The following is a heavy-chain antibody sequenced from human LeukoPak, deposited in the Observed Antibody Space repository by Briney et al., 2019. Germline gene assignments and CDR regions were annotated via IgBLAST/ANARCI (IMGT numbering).Heavy chain of an antibody. Sequence: SETLSLTCTVSGGSISSYYWTWIRQPPGKGLEWIGYIYYSGSTNYNPSLKSRVTISVDTSKNQFSLKLSSVTAADTAVYYCARVRQLVTDYWGQGTLVTVSS. V-gene: IGHV4-59*01. CDR2: IYYSGST. CDR3: ARVRQLVTDY. J-gene: IGHJ4*02. CDR1: GGSISSYY. D-gene: IGHD6-6*01.